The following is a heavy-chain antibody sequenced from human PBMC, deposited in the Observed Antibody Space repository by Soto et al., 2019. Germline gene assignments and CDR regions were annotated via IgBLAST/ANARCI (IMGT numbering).Heavy chain of an antibody. CDR2: ISSDGDTI. J-gene: IGHJ6*02. CDR3: TKGGYDLIYYFGMDV. V-gene: IGHV3-9*01. CDR1: GFSFHEYA. Sequence: EVHLVESGGGLVQPGRSLRLSCVASGFSFHEYAMHWVRQAPGKGLEWVSGISSDGDTIAYADSVQGRFTVFRDNAKNSLYLQMNSLRAEDTALYYCTKGGYDLIYYFGMDVWGQGTTVTVSS. D-gene: IGHD5-12*01.